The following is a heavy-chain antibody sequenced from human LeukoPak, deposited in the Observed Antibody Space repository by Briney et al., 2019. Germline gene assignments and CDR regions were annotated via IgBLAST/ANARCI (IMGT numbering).Heavy chain of an antibody. CDR2: ISSGSSTI. D-gene: IGHD6-13*01. CDR3: AKRIAAAGPYFDY. CDR1: GFIFSSNS. J-gene: IGHJ4*02. V-gene: IGHV3-48*01. Sequence: GGSLRLSCAASGFIFSSNSMNWVRQAPGKGLEWVSYISSGSSTIYYADSVKGRFTISRDNSKSTLYLQMNTLRAEDTAVYYCAKRIAAAGPYFDYWVQGTLVTVSS.